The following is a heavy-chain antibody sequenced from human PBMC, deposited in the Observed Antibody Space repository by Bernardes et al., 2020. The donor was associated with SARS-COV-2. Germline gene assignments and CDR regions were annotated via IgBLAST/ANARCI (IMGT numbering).Heavy chain of an antibody. D-gene: IGHD3-3*01. CDR2: ISSSSSYI. V-gene: IGHV3-21*01. J-gene: IGHJ5*02. CDR1: GFTFSSYS. CDR3: ARDQEYDFWSGYYTGGEAFWFDP. Sequence: GGSLRLSCAASGFTFSSYSMNWVRQAPGKGLEWVSSISSSSSYIYYADSVKGRFTISRDNAKNSLYLQMNSLRAEDTAVYYCARDQEYDFWSGYYTGGEAFWFDPWGQGTLVTVSS.